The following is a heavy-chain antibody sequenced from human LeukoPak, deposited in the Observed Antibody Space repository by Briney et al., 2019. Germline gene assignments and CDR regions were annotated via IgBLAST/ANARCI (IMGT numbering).Heavy chain of an antibody. CDR1: GFTVSSNY. D-gene: IGHD3-9*01. CDR2: IFGGGTT. J-gene: IGHJ1*01. Sequence: PGGSLRLSCAASGFTVSSNYMSWVRQAPGMGLEWVSVIFGGGTTYYADSVKGRFTISRDNSKNTLYLQVNSLRAEDTAVYYCGYFDPPTGYWGQGTLVTVSS. V-gene: IGHV3-66*01. CDR3: GYFDPPTGY.